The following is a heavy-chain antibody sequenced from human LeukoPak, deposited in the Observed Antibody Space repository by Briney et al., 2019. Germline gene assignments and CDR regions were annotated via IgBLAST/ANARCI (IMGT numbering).Heavy chain of an antibody. CDR3: ARGGGLDV. CDR1: RFTFSSYW. CDR2: INHNGNVN. V-gene: IGHV3-7*03. Sequence: GSLRLSCAASRFTFSSYWMNWARQAPGKGLEWVVSINHNGNVNYYVDSVKGRFTISRDNAKNSLYLQMSNLRAEDTAVHFCARGGGLDVWGQGATVTVSS. D-gene: IGHD3-16*01. J-gene: IGHJ6*02.